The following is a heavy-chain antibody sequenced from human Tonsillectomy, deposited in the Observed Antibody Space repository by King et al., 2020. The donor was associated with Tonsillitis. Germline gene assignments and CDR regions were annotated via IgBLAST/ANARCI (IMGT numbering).Heavy chain of an antibody. V-gene: IGHV3-66*01. Sequence: VQLVESGGGLVQPGGSLRLSCAASGFTVSSNYMSWVRQAPGKGLEWVSIIYSGGSTYYADSVKGRFTISRDNSKNMLYLQMNSPRAEDTAVYYCARDRRVRGPHGMDVWGQGTTVTVSS. CDR3: ARDRRVRGPHGMDV. D-gene: IGHD3-10*01. CDR2: IYSGGST. J-gene: IGHJ6*02. CDR1: GFTVSSNY.